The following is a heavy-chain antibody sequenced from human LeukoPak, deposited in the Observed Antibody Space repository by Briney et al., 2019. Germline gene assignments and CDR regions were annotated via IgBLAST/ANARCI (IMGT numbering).Heavy chain of an antibody. Sequence: QPGGSLRLSCAASGFTVSNNYMSWVRQAPGKGLEWVSGITGSGGSTYYADSVKGRFTMSRDNSKNTLYLQMKSLRVEDTAVYYCAKEPDIAAAGHHFDCWGLGTLVTVSS. CDR2: ITGSGGST. J-gene: IGHJ4*02. D-gene: IGHD6-13*01. V-gene: IGHV3-23*01. CDR1: GFTVSNNY. CDR3: AKEPDIAAAGHHFDC.